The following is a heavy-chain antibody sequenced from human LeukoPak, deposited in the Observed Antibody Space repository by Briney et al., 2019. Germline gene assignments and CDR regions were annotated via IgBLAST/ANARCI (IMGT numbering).Heavy chain of an antibody. CDR1: GGSITSSKYF. Sequence: SETLSLTCAVSGGSITSSKYFWGWIRQPPGKELELIGIISYGGSTDYNPSLKSRVTISTDTSKNQFSLKLTSVTAADTAVYYCAGLGVMVLVYQFEYWGRGTPVTVSS. CDR3: AGLGVMVLVYQFEY. CDR2: ISYGGST. J-gene: IGHJ4*02. D-gene: IGHD2-8*01. V-gene: IGHV4-39*07.